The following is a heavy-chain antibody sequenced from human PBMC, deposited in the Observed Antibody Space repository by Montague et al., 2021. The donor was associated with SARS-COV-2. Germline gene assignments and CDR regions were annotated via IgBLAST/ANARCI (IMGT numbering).Heavy chain of an antibody. V-gene: IGHV3-23*03. CDR3: AKERTMYGSGEEGMDV. D-gene: IGHD3-10*01. CDR1: GLTFRNYA. J-gene: IGHJ6*02. Sequence: SLRLSCAASGLTFRNYAMTWVRQAPGKGLEWVSVIYSGGSSTYYADSVKGRFTISRDNSKNTLYLQMRSLRVVDTAVYYCAKERTMYGSGEEGMDVWGHGTTVTVSS. CDR2: IYSGGSST.